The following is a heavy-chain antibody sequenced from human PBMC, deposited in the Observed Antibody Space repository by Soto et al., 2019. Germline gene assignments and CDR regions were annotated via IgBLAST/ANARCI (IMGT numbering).Heavy chain of an antibody. Sequence: QVQLVQSGAEVKKPGASVKVSCKASGYTFTSYGISWVRQAPGQGLEWMGWISAYNGNTNYAQRLQGRVTMTTDTSTSTAYMELRSLRSDDTAVYYCARDRSGYGDYVYWFDYWGQGTLVTVSS. V-gene: IGHV1-18*01. D-gene: IGHD4-17*01. J-gene: IGHJ4*02. CDR2: ISAYNGNT. CDR1: GYTFTSYG. CDR3: ARDRSGYGDYVYWFDY.